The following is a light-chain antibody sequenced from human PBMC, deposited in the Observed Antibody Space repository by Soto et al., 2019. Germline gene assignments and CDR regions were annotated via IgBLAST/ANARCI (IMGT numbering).Light chain of an antibody. CDR1: QSLTSRY. CDR2: GAS. CDR3: QQYNKWPQT. J-gene: IGKJ1*01. Sequence: EIVLTQSPATLSVSPGERPTLACRASQSLTSRYLAWYRQKPGQAPRLLIYGASTRATDIPPSFTGSGSGTEFTLTISSLQSEDIAVYYCQQYNKWPQTFGQGNKVDIK. V-gene: IGKV3-15*01.